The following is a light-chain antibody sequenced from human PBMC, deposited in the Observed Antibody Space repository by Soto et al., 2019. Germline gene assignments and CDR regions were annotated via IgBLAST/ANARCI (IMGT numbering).Light chain of an antibody. CDR3: MLYMGGGLVV. CDR2: STN. V-gene: IGLV8-61*01. J-gene: IGLJ2*01. CDR1: SGSVSTTYY. Sequence: VVTQEPSFSVSPGGTVTLTCGLTSGSVSTTYYPSWYQQTPGQAPRTLIYSTNIRSSGVPDRFSGSILGNKAALTITGAQAEDESDYHCMLYMGGGLVVFGGGTKLTVL.